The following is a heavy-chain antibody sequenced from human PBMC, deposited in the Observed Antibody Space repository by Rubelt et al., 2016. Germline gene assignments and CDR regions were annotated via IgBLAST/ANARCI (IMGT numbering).Heavy chain of an antibody. CDR2: IIPIFGTA. J-gene: IGHJ6*02. D-gene: IGHD2-2*02. Sequence: GGIIPIFGTANYAQKFQGRVTITADESTSTAYMELSSLRSEDTAVYYCARDPYCSSTSCYTGGRLHYGMDVWGQGTTVTVSS. V-gene: IGHV1-69*01. CDR3: ARDPYCSSTSCYTGGRLHYGMDV.